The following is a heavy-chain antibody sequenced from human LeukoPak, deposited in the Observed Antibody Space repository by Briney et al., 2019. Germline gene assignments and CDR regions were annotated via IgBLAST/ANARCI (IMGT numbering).Heavy chain of an antibody. D-gene: IGHD2-21*01. CDR3: AREGGCGGDCYSIDY. CDR2: IYYSGST. V-gene: IGHV4-30-4*08. J-gene: IGHJ4*02. CDR1: GGSISSYY. Sequence: PSETLSLTCTVSGGSISSYYWSWIRQPPGKGLEWIGYIYYSGSTYYNPSLKSRVTISVDTSKNQFSLKLSSVTAADTAVYYCAREGGCGGDCYSIDYWGQGTLVTVSS.